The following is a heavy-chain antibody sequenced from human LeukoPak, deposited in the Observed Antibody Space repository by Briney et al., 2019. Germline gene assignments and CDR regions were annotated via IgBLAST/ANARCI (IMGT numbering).Heavy chain of an antibody. V-gene: IGHV4-4*07. Sequence: SETLSLTCTVSGASISSYYWSWVRQPAGEGLEWIGRIYTSGSTNYKPSLKSRVTMSVDTSKNQFSLKLTSVTAADTAVYYCAHEYYYDSSGYSSDAFDIWGQGTMVTVSS. CDR3: AHEYYYDSSGYSSDAFDI. CDR2: IYTSGST. D-gene: IGHD3-22*01. CDR1: GASISSYY. J-gene: IGHJ3*02.